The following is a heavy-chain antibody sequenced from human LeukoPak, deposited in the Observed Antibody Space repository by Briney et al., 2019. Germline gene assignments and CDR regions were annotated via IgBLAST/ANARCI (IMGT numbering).Heavy chain of an antibody. D-gene: IGHD1-7*01. CDR3: ARTRKNYVRSNWFDP. Sequence: GASVKVSCKASGYTFTSYDINWVRQATGQGLEWMGWMNPNSGNTGYAQKFQGKVTMTRNTSISTAYMELSSLRSEDTAVYYCARTRKNYVRSNWFDPWGQGTLVTVSS. CDR2: MNPNSGNT. J-gene: IGHJ5*02. CDR1: GYTFTSYD. V-gene: IGHV1-8*01.